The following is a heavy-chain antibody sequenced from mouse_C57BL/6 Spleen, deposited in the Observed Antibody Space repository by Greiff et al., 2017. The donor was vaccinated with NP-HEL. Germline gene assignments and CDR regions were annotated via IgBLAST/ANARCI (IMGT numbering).Heavy chain of an antibody. CDR1: GFSLTSYG. J-gene: IGHJ1*03. CDR3: ARGGSTTVGDWYFDV. CDR2: IWSGGST. V-gene: IGHV2-2*01. Sequence: QVQLKQSGPGLVQPSQSLSITCTVSGFSLTSYGVHWVRQSPGKGLEWLGVIWSGGSTDYNAAFISRLSISKDNSKSQVFFKMNSLQADDTAIYYCARGGSTTVGDWYFDVWGTGTTVTVSS. D-gene: IGHD1-1*01.